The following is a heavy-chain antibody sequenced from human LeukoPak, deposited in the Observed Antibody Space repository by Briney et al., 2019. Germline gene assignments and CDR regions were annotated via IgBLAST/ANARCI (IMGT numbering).Heavy chain of an antibody. J-gene: IGHJ4*02. CDR2: IYYSGST. V-gene: IGHV4-39*01. CDR3: ARRASSRYCSGGSCYSSKQFDY. CDR1: GFTFSSYG. D-gene: IGHD2-15*01. Sequence: GTLRLSCAASGFTFSSYGMSWVRQPPGKGLEWIGSIYYSGSTYYNPSLKSRVTISVDTSKNQFSLKLSSVTAADTAVYYCARRASSRYCSGGSCYSSKQFDYWGQGTLVTVSS.